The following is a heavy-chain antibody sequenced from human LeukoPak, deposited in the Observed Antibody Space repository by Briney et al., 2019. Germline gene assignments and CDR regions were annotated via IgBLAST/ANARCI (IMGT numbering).Heavy chain of an antibody. CDR2: INPNSGGT. CDR3: AKMTVSGRDNWFDP. Sequence: ASVKVSCKASGYTFTDYYIHWVQQAPGQGLEWMGWINPNSGGTNYAQKFQGRVTMTRDTSISTAYMEVTSLTSEDTAVYYCAKMTVSGRDNWFDPWGQGTLVTVSS. CDR1: GYTFTDYY. J-gene: IGHJ5*02. V-gene: IGHV1-2*02. D-gene: IGHD6-19*01.